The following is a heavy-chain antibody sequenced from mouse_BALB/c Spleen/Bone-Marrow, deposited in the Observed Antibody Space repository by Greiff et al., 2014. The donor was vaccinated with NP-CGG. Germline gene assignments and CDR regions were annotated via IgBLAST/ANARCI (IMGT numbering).Heavy chain of an antibody. J-gene: IGHJ4*01. CDR3: ARGGSYHYSPMDY. V-gene: IGHV1-4*01. D-gene: IGHD1-1*02. Sequence: QVQLQQSGPELARPCPSVSMSCKVSGYSFISYTMHWLIQRLGQGLVWIGHINHSSGYINYNQKFKDKATLTADKSSNTAYMQLSSLTSEDSAVYYCARGGSYHYSPMDYWGQGTSVTVSS. CDR2: INHSSGYI. CDR1: GYSFISYT.